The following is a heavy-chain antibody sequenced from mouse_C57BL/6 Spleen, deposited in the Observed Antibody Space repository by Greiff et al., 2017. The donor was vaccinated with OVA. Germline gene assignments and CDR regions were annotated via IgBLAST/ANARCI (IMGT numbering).Heavy chain of an antibody. J-gene: IGHJ1*03. V-gene: IGHV7-3*01. CDR1: GFTFTDYY. Sequence: EVKLMESGGGLVQPGGSLSLSCAASGFTFTDYYMSWVRQPPGQALEWLGFIRNKANGYTTEYSASVKGRLTISRENSQSILYLQMNALRAEDSATYYCARSGSHGYFDVWGTGTTVTVSS. CDR2: IRNKANGYTT. D-gene: IGHD1-1*01. CDR3: ARSGSHGYFDV.